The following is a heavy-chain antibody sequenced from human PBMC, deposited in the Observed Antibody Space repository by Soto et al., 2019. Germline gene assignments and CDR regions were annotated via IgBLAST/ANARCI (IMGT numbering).Heavy chain of an antibody. CDR2: ISGSGGST. V-gene: IGHV3-23*01. CDR3: AKDSPGWYYDSSGSLDY. CDR1: GFTFSSYA. J-gene: IGHJ4*02. D-gene: IGHD3-22*01. Sequence: EVQLLESGGGLVQPGGSLRLSCAASGFTFSSYAMSWVRQAPGKGLEWVSAISGSGGSTYYADSVKGRFTISRDNSKNTLYLQMNSLRAGDTAVYYCAKDSPGWYYDSSGSLDYWGQGTLVTVSS.